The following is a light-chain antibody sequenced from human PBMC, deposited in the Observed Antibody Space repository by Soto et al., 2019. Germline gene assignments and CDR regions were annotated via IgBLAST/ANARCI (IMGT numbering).Light chain of an antibody. CDR2: AAY. J-gene: IGKJ1*01. CDR3: IQHNSYPRT. V-gene: IGKV1-17*03. CDR1: QGISNY. Sequence: DIQMTQSPSAMSASVGDRVTITCRASQGISNYLAWFQQKPGKVHKRLIYAAYNLQSGVQSRFSGSGSGTEFSLTIRSLQPEDFATYYCIQHNSYPRTFGQGTKVDIK.